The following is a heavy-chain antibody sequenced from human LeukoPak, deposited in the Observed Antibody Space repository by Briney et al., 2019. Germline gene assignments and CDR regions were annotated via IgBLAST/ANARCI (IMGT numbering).Heavy chain of an antibody. J-gene: IGHJ3*02. CDR3: AKHYFDPSGYYYSAFDM. Sequence: PGGSLRLSCAASGFTFSYHWMTWVRQAPGKGLGWVANIKNDGAVKNYVDSVKGRFTISRDNAKNSLYLQMNSLRAEDTAVYYCAKHYFDPSGYYYSAFDMWGQGTMVAVSA. CDR2: IKNDGAVK. CDR1: GFTFSYHW. D-gene: IGHD3-22*01. V-gene: IGHV3-7*01.